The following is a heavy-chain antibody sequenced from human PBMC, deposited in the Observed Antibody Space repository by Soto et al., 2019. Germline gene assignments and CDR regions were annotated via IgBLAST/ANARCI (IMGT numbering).Heavy chain of an antibody. J-gene: IGHJ3*02. CDR1: GFTFSSYS. D-gene: IGHD1-26*01. V-gene: IGHV3-21*01. Sequence: EVQLVESGGGLVKPGGSLRLSCAASGFTFSSYSMNWVRQAPGKGLEWVSSISSSSSYIYYADSVKGRFTISRDNAKNSLYLQMNSLRAEDTAVYYCARDNISEWELPGGAFDIWGQGTMVTVSS. CDR2: ISSSSSYI. CDR3: ARDNISEWELPGGAFDI.